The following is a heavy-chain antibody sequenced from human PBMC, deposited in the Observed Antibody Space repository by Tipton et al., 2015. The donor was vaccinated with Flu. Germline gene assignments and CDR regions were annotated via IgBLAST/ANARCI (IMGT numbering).Heavy chain of an antibody. D-gene: IGHD3-3*01. V-gene: IGHV4-39*07. CDR1: GATISSTSYL. CDR3: ARVGLLTVFGILIPNHFDP. Sequence: LRLSCTVSGATISSTSYLWGWIRQPPGKGLEWIGTMYHNGGTYFNPSLQSRVSMAVDTSKNQFSLKLKSVTAADTAVYYCARVGLLTVFGILIPNHFDPWGQGTLVTVSS. CDR2: MYHNGGT. J-gene: IGHJ5*02.